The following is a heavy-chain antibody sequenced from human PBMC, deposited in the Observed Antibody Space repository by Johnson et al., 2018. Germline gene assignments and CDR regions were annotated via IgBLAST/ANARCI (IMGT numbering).Heavy chain of an antibody. V-gene: IGHV6-1*01. D-gene: IGHD2-15*01. CDR3: ARVRGEYFSGGSCYFVSYMDV. CDR2: TYYRSKWYN. CDR1: GDSVSSNSAA. Sequence: QVQLVESGPGLVKPSQTXSLTCAISGDSVSSNSAAWNWIRQSPSRGLEWLGRTYYRSKWYNDYAGSVKSRITINPDTSKNQFSLQLNSVTPEATALDYCARVRGEYFSGGSCYFVSYMDVWGKGTTVTVSS. J-gene: IGHJ6*03.